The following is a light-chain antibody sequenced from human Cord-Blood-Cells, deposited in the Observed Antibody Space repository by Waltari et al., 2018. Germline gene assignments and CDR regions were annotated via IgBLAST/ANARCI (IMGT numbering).Light chain of an antibody. CDR3: QQSYSTTWT. V-gene: IGKV1-39*01. Sequence: DIQMTQSPSSLSASVGASVTITCRASQSISSYLNWYQQKPGKAPKLLIYAASSLQSGVPSRFSGSGSGTDFTLTISSLQPEDFATYYCQQSYSTTWTFGQGTKVEIK. J-gene: IGKJ1*01. CDR1: QSISSY. CDR2: AAS.